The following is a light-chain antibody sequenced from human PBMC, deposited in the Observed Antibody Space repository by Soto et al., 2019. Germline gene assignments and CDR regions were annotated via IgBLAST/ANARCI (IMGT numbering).Light chain of an antibody. Sequence: EIVLAQSPATLSLSPGERATLSCRASQSVSIYLAWYQQKPGQAPRLLIYDASNRATGIPARFSGSGSATDITLTISSLEPEDFAIYYCQQRYNWPLTFGQGTKVDIK. CDR3: QQRYNWPLT. CDR2: DAS. V-gene: IGKV3-11*01. CDR1: QSVSIY. J-gene: IGKJ1*01.